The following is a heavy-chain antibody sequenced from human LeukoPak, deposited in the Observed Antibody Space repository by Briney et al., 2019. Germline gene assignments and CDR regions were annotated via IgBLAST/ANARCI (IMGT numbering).Heavy chain of an antibody. CDR2: ISSSGSTI. CDR3: ARAGELRYMDV. Sequence: GGSRRLSCAAAGFSVSRNYMTWVRQAPGKGLGWVSYISSSGSTIYYADSVKGRFTISRDNAKNSLFLQMSSLRADDTAIYYCARAGELRYMDVWGKGTAVTVSS. J-gene: IGHJ6*03. V-gene: IGHV3-48*03. CDR1: GFSVSRNY. D-gene: IGHD3-16*01.